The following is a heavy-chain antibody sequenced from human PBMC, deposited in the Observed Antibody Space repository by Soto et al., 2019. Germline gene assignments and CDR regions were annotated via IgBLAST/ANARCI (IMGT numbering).Heavy chain of an antibody. V-gene: IGHV3-30-3*01. Sequence: QVQLVESGGGVVQPGRSLRLSCAASGFTFSSYAMHWVRQAPGKGLEWVAVISYDGSNKYYADSVKGRFTISRENSKNTLYLQMNSLRAEDTAVYYCASIVGVILWGQGTLVTVSS. CDR3: ASIVGVIL. CDR2: ISYDGSNK. D-gene: IGHD1-26*01. CDR1: GFTFSSYA. J-gene: IGHJ4*02.